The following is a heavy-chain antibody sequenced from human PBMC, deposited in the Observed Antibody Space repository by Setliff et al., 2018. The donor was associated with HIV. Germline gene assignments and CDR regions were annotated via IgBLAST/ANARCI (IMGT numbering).Heavy chain of an antibody. V-gene: IGHV3-74*01. CDR3: ARDLYASGWNGMGY. Sequence: PGGSLRLSCAASGFTFNNYWMNWVRQVPGKGLVWVARISPDGRSTTHADAVKGRFTISRDNAKNSLYLQMNSLRAEDTAFYYCARDLYASGWNGMGYWGQGTLVTVS. CDR2: ISPDGRST. CDR1: GFTFNNYW. J-gene: IGHJ4*02. D-gene: IGHD6-19*01.